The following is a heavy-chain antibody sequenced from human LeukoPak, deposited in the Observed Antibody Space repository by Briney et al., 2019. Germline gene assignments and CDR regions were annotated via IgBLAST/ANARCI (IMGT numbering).Heavy chain of an antibody. CDR3: ATGRDPPGFDY. CDR1: GYTFTSYY. D-gene: IGHD1-14*01. J-gene: IGHJ4*02. V-gene: IGHV1-46*01. Sequence: ASVTVSCMASGYTFTSYYMHGVRQAPGQGVEGMGIINPSGGSTSYAQKFQGRVTMTRDMSTSTVYMELSSLRSEDTAVYYCATGRDPPGFDYWGQGTLVTVSS. CDR2: INPSGGST.